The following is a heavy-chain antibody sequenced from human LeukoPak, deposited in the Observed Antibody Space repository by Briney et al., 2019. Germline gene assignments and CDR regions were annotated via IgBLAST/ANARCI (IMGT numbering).Heavy chain of an antibody. CDR3: ARRRDLDY. V-gene: IGHV5-51*01. J-gene: IGHJ4*02. Sequence: GESLKISCKHSEYSSPNYCIGWVRQMPGKGLEWMGIIYPDDSDTRYSPSFQGQVTISADKSISTAYLQWSSLKASDTAMYYCARRRDLDYWGQGTLVTVSS. CDR2: IYPDDSDT. CDR1: EYSSPNYC. D-gene: IGHD2-21*01.